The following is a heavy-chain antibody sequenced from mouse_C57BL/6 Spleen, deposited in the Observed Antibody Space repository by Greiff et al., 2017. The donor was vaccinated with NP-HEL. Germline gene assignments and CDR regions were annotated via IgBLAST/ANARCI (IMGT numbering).Heavy chain of an antibody. D-gene: IGHD2-5*01. Sequence: QVQLQQSGPELVKPGASVKISCKASGYAFSSSWMNWVKQRPGKGLEWIGRIYPGDGDTNYNGKFKGKATLTADKSSSTAYMQLSSLTSEDSAVYFCAREDSNPFAYWGQGTLVTVSA. V-gene: IGHV1-82*01. J-gene: IGHJ3*01. CDR2: IYPGDGDT. CDR1: GYAFSSSW. CDR3: AREDSNPFAY.